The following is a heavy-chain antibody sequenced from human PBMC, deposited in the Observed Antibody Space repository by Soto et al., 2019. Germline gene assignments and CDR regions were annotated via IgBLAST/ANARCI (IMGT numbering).Heavy chain of an antibody. CDR3: ARGRGSGWYRYYYYYYGMDV. D-gene: IGHD6-19*01. V-gene: IGHV4-34*01. CDR2: INHSGST. Sequence: PSETLSLTCAVYGGSFSGYYWSWIRQPPGKGLEWIGEINHSGSTNYNPSLKSRVTISVDTSKNQFSLKLSSVTAADTAVYYCARGRGSGWYRYYYYYYGMDVWGQGTTVTVSS. CDR1: GGSFSGYY. J-gene: IGHJ6*02.